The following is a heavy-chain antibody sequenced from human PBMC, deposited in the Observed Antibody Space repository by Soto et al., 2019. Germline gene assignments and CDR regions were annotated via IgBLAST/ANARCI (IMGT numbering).Heavy chain of an antibody. J-gene: IGHJ6*02. CDR2: ISYDGSNK. Sequence: GGSLRLSCAASGFTFSSYGMHWVRQAPGKGLEWVAVISYDGSNKYYADSVKGRFTISRDNSKNTLYLQMNSLRAEDTAVYYCARFSYSLYGMDVWGQGTTVTVSS. CDR1: GFTFSSYG. CDR3: ARFSYSLYGMDV. V-gene: IGHV3-30*03. D-gene: IGHD2-21*01.